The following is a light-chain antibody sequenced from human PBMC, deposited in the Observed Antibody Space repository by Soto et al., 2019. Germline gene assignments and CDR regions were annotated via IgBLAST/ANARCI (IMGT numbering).Light chain of an antibody. Sequence: EIVLTQSPGTLSLSPGERATLSCRASQSVSSSYLAWYQQTPGQAPRLLIYGASNRATGIPDRFSGSGSGTDFTLTISRLEPEDFAVYYRQQYGSSPTMYTFGQGTKLEIK. CDR1: QSVSSSY. J-gene: IGKJ2*01. V-gene: IGKV3-20*01. CDR2: GAS. CDR3: QQYGSSPTMYT.